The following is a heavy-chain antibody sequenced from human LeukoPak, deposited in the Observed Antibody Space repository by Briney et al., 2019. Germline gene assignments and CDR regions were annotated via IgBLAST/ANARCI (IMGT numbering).Heavy chain of an antibody. CDR3: AKDYSGLLLDYYGMDV. V-gene: IGHV3-23*01. CDR1: GFTFSSYA. D-gene: IGHD2-21*02. CDR2: ISGSGGST. J-gene: IGHJ6*02. Sequence: GGSLRLSCAASGFTFSSYAMSWVRQAPGKGLEWVSAISGSGGSTYYADSVKCRFTISRDNSKNTLYLQMNSLRAEDTAVYYCAKDYSGLLLDYYGMDVWGQGTTVTVSS.